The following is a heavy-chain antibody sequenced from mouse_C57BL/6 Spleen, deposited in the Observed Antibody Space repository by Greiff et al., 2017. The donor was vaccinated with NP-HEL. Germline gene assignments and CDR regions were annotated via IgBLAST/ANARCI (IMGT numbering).Heavy chain of an antibody. J-gene: IGHJ3*01. D-gene: IGHD1-3*01. V-gene: IGHV5-2*01. CDR3: ARQGPYQHGLKGAFAY. CDR2: INSDGGST. CDR1: EYEFPSHY. Sequence: EVHLVESGGGLVQPGESLKLSCESNEYEFPSHYMSWVRKTPEKRLELVAAINSDGGSTYYPDTMERRFIMSRDNTKKTRYLQMSSLRSEDTALYYCARQGPYQHGLKGAFAYWGQGTLVTVSA.